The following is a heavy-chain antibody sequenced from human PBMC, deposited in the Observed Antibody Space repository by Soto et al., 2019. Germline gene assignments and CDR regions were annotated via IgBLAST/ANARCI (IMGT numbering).Heavy chain of an antibody. CDR3: CVVVPAAYDAFDI. CDR2: MNPNSGNT. Sequence: ASVKVSCKASGYTFTSYDINWVRQATGQGLEWMGWMNPNSGNTGYAQKFQDRVTMTRNTSISTAYMELSSLRSEDTAVYYCCVVVPAAYDAFDIWGQGTMVTVSS. V-gene: IGHV1-8*01. D-gene: IGHD2-2*01. CDR1: GYTFTSYD. J-gene: IGHJ3*02.